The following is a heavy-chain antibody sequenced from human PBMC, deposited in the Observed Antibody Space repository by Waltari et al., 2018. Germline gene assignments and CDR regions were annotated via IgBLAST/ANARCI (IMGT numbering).Heavy chain of an antibody. D-gene: IGHD4-4*01. CDR1: GFTFSSYG. V-gene: IGHV3-33*01. CDR3: VYSNSNYYYYMDV. CDR2: IWYDGSNK. J-gene: IGHJ6*03. Sequence: QVQLVESGGGVVQPGRALRRSCAASGFTFSSYGMHWVRQDPGKGLEWVAVIWYDGSNKYYADSVKGRFTISRDNSKNTLYLQMNSLRAEYTAVYYCVYSNSNYYYYMDVWGKGTTVTVSS.